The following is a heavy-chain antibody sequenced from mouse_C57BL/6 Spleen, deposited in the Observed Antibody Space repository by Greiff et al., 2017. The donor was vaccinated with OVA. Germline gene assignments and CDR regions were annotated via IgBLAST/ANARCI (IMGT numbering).Heavy chain of an antibody. CDR3: KRYYYGSIGY. CDR1: GYTFTDYE. V-gene: IGHV1-15*01. Sequence: VQLVESGAELVRPGASVTLSCKASGYTFTDYEMHWVKQTPVHGLEWIGAIDPETGGPAYNQKFKGKAILTADKSSSTAYMELRSLTSEESAVYYCKRYYYGSIGYWGQGTTL. D-gene: IGHD1-1*01. J-gene: IGHJ2*01. CDR2: IDPETGGP.